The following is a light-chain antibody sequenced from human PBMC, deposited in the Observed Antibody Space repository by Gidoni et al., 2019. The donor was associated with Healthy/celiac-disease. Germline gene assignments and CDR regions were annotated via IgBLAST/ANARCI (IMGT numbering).Light chain of an antibody. CDR3: QQRSNWPPLT. Sequence: DMLLTQSPATLSLSPGERATLSCRASQSVSSYLAWYQQKPGQAPRLLIYDASTRATGIPARFSGSGSATDFTLTISSLEPEDFAVYYCQQRSNWPPLTFGGGTKVEIK. CDR2: DAS. CDR1: QSVSSY. J-gene: IGKJ4*01. V-gene: IGKV3-11*01.